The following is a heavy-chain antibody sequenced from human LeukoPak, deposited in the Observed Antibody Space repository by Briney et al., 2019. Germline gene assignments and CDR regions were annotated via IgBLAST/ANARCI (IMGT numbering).Heavy chain of an antibody. CDR3: AGGDILTGKDSDY. CDR2: INPNSGGT. D-gene: IGHD3-9*01. Sequence: ASVKVSCKASGYTFTGYYMHWVRQAPGQGLEWMGWINPNSGGTNYAQKFQGRVTMTRDTSISTAYMELSRLRSDDTAVYYCAGGDILTGKDSDYWGQGTLVTVSS. V-gene: IGHV1-2*02. J-gene: IGHJ4*02. CDR1: GYTFTGYY.